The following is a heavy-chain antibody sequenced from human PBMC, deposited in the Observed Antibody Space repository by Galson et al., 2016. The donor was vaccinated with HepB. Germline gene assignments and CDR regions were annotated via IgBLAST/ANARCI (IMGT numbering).Heavy chain of an antibody. CDR2: ISITSGYK. D-gene: IGHD4-17*01. CDR1: GFTFSTYS. CDR3: ARVATVTTFYYYYGMDV. J-gene: IGHJ6*02. Sequence: SLRLSCAASGFTFSTYSMNWVRQAPGKGLEWVSFISITSGYKYYADSLKGRVTISRDNAKNSLYLQMNSLRAEDTAVYYCARVATVTTFYYYYGMDVWGQGTTVTVSS. V-gene: IGHV3-21*01.